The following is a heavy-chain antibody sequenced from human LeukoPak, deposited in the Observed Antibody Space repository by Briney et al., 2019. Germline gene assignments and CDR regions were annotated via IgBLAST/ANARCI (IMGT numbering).Heavy chain of an antibody. CDR2: ISYGNT. V-gene: IGHV4-59*01. CDR3: ARDKAHSYGRYFDP. Sequence: SETLSLTCSVSGGSISTYYWNWIRQTPGKGLEWIGHISYGNTDYNPSLKSRVTISVDTSKNQFSLKLTSVPAADTAVYYCARDKAHSYGRYFDPWGQGALVTVSS. J-gene: IGHJ5*02. CDR1: GGSISTYY. D-gene: IGHD5-18*01.